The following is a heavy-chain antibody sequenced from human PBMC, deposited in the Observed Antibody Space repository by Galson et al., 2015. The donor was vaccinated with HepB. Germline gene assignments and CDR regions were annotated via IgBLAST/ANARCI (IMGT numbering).Heavy chain of an antibody. CDR2: ISAYNGNT. J-gene: IGHJ5*02. V-gene: IGHV1-18*04. Sequence: SVKVSCKASGYTFTSYGISWVRQAPGQGLEWMGWISAYNGNTNYAQKLQGRVTMTTDTSTSTAHMELRSLRSDDTAVYYCARVVTIFGVNWFDPWGQGTLVTVSS. D-gene: IGHD3-3*01. CDR3: ARVVTIFGVNWFDP. CDR1: GYTFTSYG.